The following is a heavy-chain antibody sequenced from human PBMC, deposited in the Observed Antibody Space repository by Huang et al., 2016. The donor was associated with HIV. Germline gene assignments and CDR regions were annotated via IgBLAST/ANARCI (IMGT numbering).Heavy chain of an antibody. J-gene: IGHJ1*01. V-gene: IGHV3-23*01. CDR3: AKGGAGGTIRYFQH. D-gene: IGHD6-13*01. Sequence: EVQLLESGGGLVQPGGSLRLSCAASGFTFSSSSMRWVRQGPGKGLEWVSTIGGSGYTTYHADSVKGRFAVSRDNSKNTLYLQMNSLRAEDTAVYYCAKGGAGGTIRYFQHWGQGTLVTVSS. CDR2: IGGSGYTT. CDR1: GFTFSSSS.